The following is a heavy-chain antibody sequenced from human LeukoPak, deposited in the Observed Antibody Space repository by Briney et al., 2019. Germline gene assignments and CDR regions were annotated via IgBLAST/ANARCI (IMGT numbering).Heavy chain of an antibody. J-gene: IGHJ3*02. CDR1: GYTFTSYG. Sequence: ASVKVSCKASGYTFTSYGISWVRPAPGQGLEWMGWISAYNGNTNYAQKLQGRVTMTTDTSTSTAYMELRSLRSDDTAVYYCARDSYSSGRRDAFDIWGQGTMVTVSS. CDR3: ARDSYSSGRRDAFDI. V-gene: IGHV1-18*01. CDR2: ISAYNGNT. D-gene: IGHD6-19*01.